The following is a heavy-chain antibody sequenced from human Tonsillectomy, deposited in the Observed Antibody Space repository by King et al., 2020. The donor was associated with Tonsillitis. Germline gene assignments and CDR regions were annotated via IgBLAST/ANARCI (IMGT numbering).Heavy chain of an antibody. J-gene: IGHJ5*02. D-gene: IGHD3-16*01. CDR3: ARGRWGSTWFDP. V-gene: IGHV4-34*01. CDR1: GGSFSGYF. CDR2: INHSGST. Sequence: VQLQQWGAGLLQPSETLALSCVVYGGSFSGYFWSWIRQSPGKGLEWIGEINHSGSTNYNPSLKSRVTISVGTSKKQFSLMLRSVTAANTAVYYCARGRWGSTWFDPWGQGSLVTVSS.